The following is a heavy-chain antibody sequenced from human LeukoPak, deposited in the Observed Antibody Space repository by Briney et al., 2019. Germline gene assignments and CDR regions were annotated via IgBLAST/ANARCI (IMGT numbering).Heavy chain of an antibody. CDR3: AKQRVTAVAVPYEGPFDY. CDR1: GGSFSGYY. CDR2: IYYSGST. J-gene: IGHJ4*02. Sequence: PSETLSLTCAVYGGSFSGYYWSWIRQPPGKGLEWIGSIYYSGSTYYNPSLKSRVTISVDTSKNQFSLKLSSVTAADTAVYYCAKQRVTAVAVPYEGPFDYWGQGTLVTVSS. D-gene: IGHD6-19*01. V-gene: IGHV4-34*01.